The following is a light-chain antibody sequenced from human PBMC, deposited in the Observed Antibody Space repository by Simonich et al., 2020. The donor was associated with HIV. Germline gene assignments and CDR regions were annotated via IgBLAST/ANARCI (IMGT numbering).Light chain of an antibody. CDR3: QQYYSYPRT. Sequence: AIRMTQSPSSLSASIGDRVTLTCRASQGISSYLAWYQQEAGKAPKILNYAAATLQSGVPSRFSGSGSGTDFTLTISLQSEDSATYYSQQYYSYPRTFGQGTKVEIK. CDR1: QGISSY. J-gene: IGKJ1*01. CDR2: AAA. V-gene: IGKV1-8*01.